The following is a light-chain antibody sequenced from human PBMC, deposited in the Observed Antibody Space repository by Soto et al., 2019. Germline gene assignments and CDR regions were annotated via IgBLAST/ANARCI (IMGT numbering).Light chain of an antibody. Sequence: EIVLTQSPATLSLSPGERATLSCRASQSVSSYLAWYQQKPGQAPRLLIYDASNRATGIPARFSGSGSGTDFTLTISSLEPEDFAVYEGQQRSHWPPRSITFGQGPRLEIK. CDR1: QSVSSY. CDR3: QQRSHWPPRSIT. CDR2: DAS. V-gene: IGKV3-11*01. J-gene: IGKJ5*01.